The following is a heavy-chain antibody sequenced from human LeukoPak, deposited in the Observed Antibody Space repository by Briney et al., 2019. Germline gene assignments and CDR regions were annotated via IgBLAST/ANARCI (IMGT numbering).Heavy chain of an antibody. CDR1: GFTFSSYA. V-gene: IGHV3-23*01. CDR2: ISGSGGDT. CDR3: AKDRGGGQWLALDY. D-gene: IGHD6-19*01. Sequence: GGSLRLSCAASGFTFSSYAMSRVRQAPGKGLEWVSAISGSGGDTYYADSVKGRFTISRDNSKNTLYLQMNSLRAEDTAVYYCAKDRGGGQWLALDYWGQGTLVTVSS. J-gene: IGHJ4*02.